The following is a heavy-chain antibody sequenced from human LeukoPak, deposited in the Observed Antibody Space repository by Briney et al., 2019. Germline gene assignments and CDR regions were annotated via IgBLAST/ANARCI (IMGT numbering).Heavy chain of an antibody. CDR3: ARDNSRNSNDY. V-gene: IGHV1-46*01. D-gene: IGHD1-20*01. Sequence: ASVKVSCKASGYTFTSYYMPWVRQAPGQGLEWMGIINPSGGGTNYAQNFQGRVTMTRDTSTSTVYMELSSLRSEDTAMYYCARDNSRNSNDYWGQGTLVTVSS. J-gene: IGHJ4*02. CDR1: GYTFTSYY. CDR2: INPSGGGT.